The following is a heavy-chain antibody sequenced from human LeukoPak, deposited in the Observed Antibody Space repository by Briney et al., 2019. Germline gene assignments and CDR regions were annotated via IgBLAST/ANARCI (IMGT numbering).Heavy chain of an antibody. D-gene: IGHD4-17*01. J-gene: IGHJ4*02. CDR2: IYYSGST. Sequence: PSETLSLTCTVSGGSISSYYWSWIRQPPGKGLEWIGYIYYSGSTNYNPSLKSRVTISVDTSKNQFSLKLSSVTAADTAVYYCVYGDYSIFDYWAREPWSPSPQ. CDR1: GGSISSYY. CDR3: VYGDYSIFDY. V-gene: IGHV4-59*01.